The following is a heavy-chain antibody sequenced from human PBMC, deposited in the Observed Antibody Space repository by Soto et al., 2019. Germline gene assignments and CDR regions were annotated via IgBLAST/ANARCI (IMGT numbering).Heavy chain of an antibody. V-gene: IGHV1-18*01. Sequence: QVQLVQSGAEVKKPRASVKVSCKASGYTFTSYGISWVRQAPGQGLEWMGWISAYNGNTNYAQKLQGRVTMTTDKSTSTAYMELRSLRADDTAVYYCARERGAYSSGWYCPIDYWGQGTLVTVSS. J-gene: IGHJ4*02. CDR1: GYTFTSYG. CDR3: ARERGAYSSGWYCPIDY. CDR2: ISAYNGNT. D-gene: IGHD6-19*01.